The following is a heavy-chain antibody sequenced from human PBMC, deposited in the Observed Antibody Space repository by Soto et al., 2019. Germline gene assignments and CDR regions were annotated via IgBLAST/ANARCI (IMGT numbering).Heavy chain of an antibody. J-gene: IGHJ4*02. CDR2: IDHDGPT. CDR1: GFTFSNYW. CDR3: VRDSHGDY. V-gene: IGHV3-74*01. Sequence: EVQLVESGGGLVQPGGSLRLSCAGSGFTFSNYWRHWVRQAPGKGLEWVSRIDHDGPTDYADSVRGRFTISRDNAENTLYLQMNSLRPEDTAVYYWVRDSHGDYWGQGTLVTVSS.